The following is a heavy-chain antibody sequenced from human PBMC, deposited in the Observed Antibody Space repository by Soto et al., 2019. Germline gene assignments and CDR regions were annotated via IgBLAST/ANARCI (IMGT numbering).Heavy chain of an antibody. CDR3: ARRMGSGWARRVDFFDI. D-gene: IGHD6-19*01. J-gene: IGHJ3*02. Sequence: SETLSLTCTVSGGSISSSSYYWGWIRQPPGKGLEWIGSIYYSGSTYYNPSLKSRVNISVNTSRNQFSLKLSPVTAADTAVYYAARRMGSGWARRVDFFDIWGQGTMVTVSS. V-gene: IGHV4-39*01. CDR1: GGSISSSSYY. CDR2: IYYSGST.